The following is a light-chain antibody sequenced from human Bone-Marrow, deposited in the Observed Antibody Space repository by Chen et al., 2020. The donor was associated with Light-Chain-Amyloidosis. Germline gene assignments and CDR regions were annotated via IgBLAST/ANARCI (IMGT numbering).Light chain of an antibody. J-gene: IGLJ2*01. CDR1: DLPTKY. CDR2: RDT. Sequence: SYELTQTPSVSVSPGQTARITCSGDDLPTKYAYWYQQKPGQAPVLVIHRDTERPSGISERFSGTSSGTTATLTINGVQAEDEAEYHWQSADSSGTYEVRFGGGTKLTVL. CDR3: QSADSSGTYEVR. V-gene: IGLV3-25*03.